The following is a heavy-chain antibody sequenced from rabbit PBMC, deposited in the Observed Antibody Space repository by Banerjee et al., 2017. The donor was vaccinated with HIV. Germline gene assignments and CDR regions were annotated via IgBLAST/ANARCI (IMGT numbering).Heavy chain of an antibody. CDR3: ARGPYSYGSGNVYGAGLNL. Sequence: QEQLMESGGGLVKPEGSLKLSCTASGFSFSNKAVMCWVRQAPGKGLEWIGCIDIGSGKPYYATWAKGRFTITKTSSTTVTLQMTSLTAADTATCFCARGPYSYGSGNVYGAGLNLWGPGTLVTVS. CDR1: GFSFSNKAV. D-gene: IGHD5-1*01. CDR2: IDIGSGKP. V-gene: IGHV1S45*01. J-gene: IGHJ4*01.